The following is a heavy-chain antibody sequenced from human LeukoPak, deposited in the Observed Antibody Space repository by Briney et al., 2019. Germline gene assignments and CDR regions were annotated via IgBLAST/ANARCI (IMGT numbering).Heavy chain of an antibody. J-gene: IGHJ4*02. D-gene: IGHD2-2*01. Sequence: PGGSLRLSCAASGFTFSSYSMNWVRQAPGKGLEWVSYISSSSSTIYYADSVKGRFTISRDNSKNTLYLQMNSLRAEDTAVYYCAKGTSHSSRPDYWGQGTLVTVSS. V-gene: IGHV3-48*01. CDR2: ISSSSSTI. CDR1: GFTFSSYS. CDR3: AKGTSHSSRPDY.